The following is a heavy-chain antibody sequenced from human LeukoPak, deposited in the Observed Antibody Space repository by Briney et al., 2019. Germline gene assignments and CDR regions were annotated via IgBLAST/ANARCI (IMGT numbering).Heavy chain of an antibody. J-gene: IGHJ5*02. CDR3: ANMYSGSPADWFDP. Sequence: ASVKVSCKASGYTFASYGTSWVRQAPGQGLEWMGWISAYNGNTNYAQKLQGRVTMTTDTSTSTAYMELRSLRFDDTAVYYCANMYSGSPADWFDPWGQGTLVTVSS. CDR1: GYTFASYG. D-gene: IGHD1-26*01. V-gene: IGHV1-18*01. CDR2: ISAYNGNT.